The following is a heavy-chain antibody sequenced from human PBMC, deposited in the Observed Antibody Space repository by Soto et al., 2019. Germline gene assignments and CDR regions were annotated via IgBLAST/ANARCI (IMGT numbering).Heavy chain of an antibody. Sequence: GESLKISCKGSGYSFTSYWIGWVRQMPGKGLEWMGIIYPGDSDTRYSPSFQGQVTISADKSISTAYLQWSSLKASDTAMYYCASPYSSSSHGMDVWGQGTTVTVYS. CDR1: GYSFTSYW. V-gene: IGHV5-51*01. D-gene: IGHD6-6*01. CDR3: ASPYSSSSHGMDV. CDR2: IYPGDSDT. J-gene: IGHJ6*02.